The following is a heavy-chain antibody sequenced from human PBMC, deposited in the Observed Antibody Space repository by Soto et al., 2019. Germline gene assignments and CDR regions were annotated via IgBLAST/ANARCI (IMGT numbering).Heavy chain of an antibody. CDR2: IWYDGSNK. D-gene: IGHD6-13*01. CDR3: ARESAARKGIAAAGTYYYYYMDV. CDR1: GFTFSSYG. J-gene: IGHJ6*03. Sequence: QVQLVESGGGVVQPGRSLRLSCAASGFTFSSYGMHWVRQAPGKGLEWVAVIWYDGSNKYYADSVKGRFTISRDNSKNKLYLQMNSLRAEDTAVYYCARESAARKGIAAAGTYYYYYMDVWGKGTTVTVSS. V-gene: IGHV3-33*01.